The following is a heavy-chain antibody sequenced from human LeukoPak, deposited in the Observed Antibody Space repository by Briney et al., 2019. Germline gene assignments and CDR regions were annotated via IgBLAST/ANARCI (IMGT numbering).Heavy chain of an antibody. D-gene: IGHD6-13*01. Sequence: ASVKVSCKASGYTFTGYYMHWVRQAPGQGLEWMGSINPNSGGTNYAQKFQGWVTMTRDTSISTAYMELSRLRSDDTAVYYCARGGVGIAAAADYWGQGTLVTVSS. CDR3: ARGGVGIAAAADY. CDR1: GYTFTGYY. CDR2: INPNSGGT. J-gene: IGHJ4*02. V-gene: IGHV1-2*04.